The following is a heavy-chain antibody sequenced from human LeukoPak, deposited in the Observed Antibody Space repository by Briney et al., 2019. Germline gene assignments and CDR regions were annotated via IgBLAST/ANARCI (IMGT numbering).Heavy chain of an antibody. D-gene: IGHD3-22*01. CDR1: GGSFSGYY. Sequence: SETLSLTCAVYGGSFSGYYWSWIRQPPGKGLEWLGTIYYSGSAFYNPSLKSRVTISVDTFKNQVSLRLSSVTAADTAVYYCARRDSSDYYYVKAFDIWGQGTMVTVSS. CDR3: ARRDSSDYYYVKAFDI. V-gene: IGHV4-34*01. J-gene: IGHJ3*02. CDR2: IYYSGSA.